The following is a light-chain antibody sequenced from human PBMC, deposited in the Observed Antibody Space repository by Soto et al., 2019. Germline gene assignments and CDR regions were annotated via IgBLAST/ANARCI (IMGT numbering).Light chain of an antibody. Sequence: EIVMTQSPATLSVSPGERATLSCRASQSVSSNLAWYQQKAGQAPRLLMYGASTRASGIPARFSGSGSGTEFTLTIGSLQSEDFATYYCQQLNSYSITFGQGTRLEIK. CDR1: QSVSSN. CDR2: GAS. V-gene: IGKV3-15*01. J-gene: IGKJ5*01. CDR3: QQLNSYSIT.